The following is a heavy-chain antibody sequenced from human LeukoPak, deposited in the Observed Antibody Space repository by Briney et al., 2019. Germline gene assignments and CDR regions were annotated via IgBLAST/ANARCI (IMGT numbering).Heavy chain of an antibody. D-gene: IGHD6-19*01. CDR3: ARIRAVAGTMVGDFGY. J-gene: IGHJ4*02. CDR1: GYTFTSYY. V-gene: IGHV1-46*01. Sequence: ASVKVSCKASGYTFTSYYMHWVRQAPGQGLEWMGIINPSGGSTSYAQKFQGRVTMTRDTSTSTVYMELSSLRSEDTAVYYCARIRAVAGTMVGDFGYWGQGTLVTVSS. CDR2: INPSGGST.